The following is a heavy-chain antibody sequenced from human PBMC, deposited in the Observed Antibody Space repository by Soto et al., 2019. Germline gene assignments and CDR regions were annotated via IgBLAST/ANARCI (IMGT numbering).Heavy chain of an antibody. CDR2: IHYSGST. Sequence: QVQLQESGPGLVKPSETLSLICTVSGVSISDYYWSWIRQPPGKGLEWIGYIHYSGSTDYDPSLRSRVTISVDTSKNQFSLELTCVTATDTAVYYCARDFGRHCSSTRCDPFYFDSWGQGTLVTVSS. D-gene: IGHD2-2*01. CDR1: GVSISDYY. CDR3: ARDFGRHCSSTRCDPFYFDS. V-gene: IGHV4-59*01. J-gene: IGHJ4*02.